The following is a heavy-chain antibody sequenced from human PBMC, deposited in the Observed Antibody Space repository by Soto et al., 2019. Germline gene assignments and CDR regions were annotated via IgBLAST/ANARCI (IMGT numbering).Heavy chain of an antibody. D-gene: IGHD3-3*01. Sequence: PGESLKISCKGSGYSFTSYWIGWVRQMPGKGLEWMGIIYPGDSDTRYSPSFQGQVTISADKSISTAYLQWSSLKASDTAMYYCARRAVRPGYDFWSGATRYGMDVWGQGTTVTVSS. CDR3: ARRAVRPGYDFWSGATRYGMDV. CDR1: GYSFTSYW. V-gene: IGHV5-51*01. J-gene: IGHJ6*02. CDR2: IYPGDSDT.